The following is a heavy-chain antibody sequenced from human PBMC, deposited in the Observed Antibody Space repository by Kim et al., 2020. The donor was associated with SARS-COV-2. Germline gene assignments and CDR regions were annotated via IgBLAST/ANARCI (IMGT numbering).Heavy chain of an antibody. D-gene: IGHD3-10*01. CDR1: GGSISSYY. J-gene: IGHJ5*02. CDR2: IYYSGCT. CDR3: ARAETLGELSWFDP. Sequence: SETLSLTCTVSGGSISSYYWSWIRQPPGKGLEWIGSIYYSGCTNYNPSLKSRVTISVDTSKNQFSLKLSSVTAADTAVYYCARAETLGELSWFDPWGQGTLVTVSS. V-gene: IGHV4-59*01.